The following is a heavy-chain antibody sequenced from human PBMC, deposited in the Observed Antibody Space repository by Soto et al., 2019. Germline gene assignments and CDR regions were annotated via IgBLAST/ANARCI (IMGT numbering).Heavy chain of an antibody. D-gene: IGHD3-22*01. CDR3: ARQVVGYYDSSGYYRDY. Sequence: SETLSLTCTVSGGSISSSSYYWGWIRQPPGKGLEWIGSIYYSGSTYYNPSLKSRVTISVDTSKNQFSLKLSSVTAADTAVYYCARQVVGYYDSSGYYRDYWGQGTLVTVYS. J-gene: IGHJ4*02. V-gene: IGHV4-39*01. CDR1: GGSISSSSYY. CDR2: IYYSGST.